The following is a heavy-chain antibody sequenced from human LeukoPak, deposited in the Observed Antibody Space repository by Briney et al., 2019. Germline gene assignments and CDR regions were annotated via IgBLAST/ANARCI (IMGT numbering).Heavy chain of an antibody. CDR1: GFTFSSYW. CDR3: ASGLSSTAMVDLFDY. Sequence: PGGSLRLSCAASGFTFSSYWMNWVRQAPGKGLEWVGNIKQDGSEKYYVDSVKGRFTISRDNAKNSLYLQMNSLRTEDTAVYYCASGLSSTAMVDLFDYWGQGTLVTVSS. V-gene: IGHV3-7*01. J-gene: IGHJ4*02. D-gene: IGHD5-18*01. CDR2: IKQDGSEK.